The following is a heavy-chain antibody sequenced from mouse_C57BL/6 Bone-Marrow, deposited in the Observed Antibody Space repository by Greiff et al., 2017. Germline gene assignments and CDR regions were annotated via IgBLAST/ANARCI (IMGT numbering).Heavy chain of an antibody. V-gene: IGHV14-2*01. CDR1: GFNIKDYY. D-gene: IGHD1-1*01. J-gene: IGHJ2*01. Sequence: VQLQQSGAELVKPGASVKLSCTASGFNIKDYYIHWVKQRTEQGLEWIGRIEPEDGETKYAPKFQDKATITADTSSNPAYRQLSSLTSEDTAVYYCTRSLIYYGTNYWGQGTTLTVSS. CDR2: IEPEDGET. CDR3: TRSLIYYGTNY.